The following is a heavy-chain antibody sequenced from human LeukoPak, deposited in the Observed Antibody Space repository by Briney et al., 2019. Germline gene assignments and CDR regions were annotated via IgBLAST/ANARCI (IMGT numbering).Heavy chain of an antibody. CDR1: GGSFSGYY. Sequence: SETLSLTRAVYGGSFSGYYWSWIRQPPGKGLEWIGEINHSGSTNYNPSLKSRVTISVDTSKNQFSLKLSSVTAADTAVYYCARGDRIKSSSSFDYWGQGTLVTVSS. D-gene: IGHD6-6*01. J-gene: IGHJ4*02. CDR2: INHSGST. CDR3: ARGDRIKSSSSFDY. V-gene: IGHV4-34*01.